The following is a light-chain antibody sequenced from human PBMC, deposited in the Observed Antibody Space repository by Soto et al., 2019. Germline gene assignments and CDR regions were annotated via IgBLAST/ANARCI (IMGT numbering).Light chain of an antibody. CDR2: EDI. CDR1: SSDVGRYNL. J-gene: IGLJ2*01. Sequence: QSVLTQPASVSGSPGQSITISCTGSSSDVGRYNLVSWYQQHPGKAPKLMYEDIERPSGVSNRFSGSKSGNTASLTISGLQTEDEADYYCCSYAGGTSVVFGGGTKLTVL. CDR3: CSYAGGTSVV. V-gene: IGLV2-23*01.